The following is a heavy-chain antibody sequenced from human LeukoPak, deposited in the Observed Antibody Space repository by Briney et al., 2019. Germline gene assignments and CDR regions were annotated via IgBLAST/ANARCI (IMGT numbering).Heavy chain of an antibody. CDR3: ARGLYRSSWYPGY. CDR1: GGSFSGYY. Sequence: PSETLSLTCAVYGGSFSGYYWSWIRQPPGKGPEWIGEINHSGSTNYNPSLKSRVTISVDTSKNQFSLKLSSVTAADTAVYYCARGLYRSSWYPGYWGQGTLVTVSS. J-gene: IGHJ4*02. V-gene: IGHV4-34*01. CDR2: INHSGST. D-gene: IGHD6-13*01.